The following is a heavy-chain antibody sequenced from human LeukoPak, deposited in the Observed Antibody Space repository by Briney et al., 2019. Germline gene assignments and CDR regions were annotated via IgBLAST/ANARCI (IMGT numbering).Heavy chain of an antibody. CDR2: ISASGSTT. D-gene: IGHD3-22*01. CDR1: GFTFSSHA. Sequence: GGSLRLSCAASGFTFSSHAMTWVRQASGKGLEWVSSISASGSTTYYTDSVKGRFTISRDNFKNTLYLQMNSLRAEDTAVYYCAKDNYYDTSGYFFDYWGQGALVTVSS. V-gene: IGHV3-23*01. J-gene: IGHJ4*02. CDR3: AKDNYYDTSGYFFDY.